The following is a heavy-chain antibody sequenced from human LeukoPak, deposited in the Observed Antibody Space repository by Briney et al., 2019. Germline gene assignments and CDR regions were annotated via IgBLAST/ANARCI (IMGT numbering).Heavy chain of an antibody. J-gene: IGHJ6*02. CDR2: ISYDGSNK. CDR3: ARGSLRYCSSTSCPQHYYGMDV. Sequence: GGSLRLSCAASGFTFSSYAMHWVRQAPGKGLEWVAVISYDGSNKYYADSVKGRFTISRDNSKNTLYLQMNSLRAEDTALYYCARGSLRYCSSTSCPQHYYGMDVWGQGTTVTVSS. CDR1: GFTFSSYA. V-gene: IGHV3-30*04. D-gene: IGHD2-2*01.